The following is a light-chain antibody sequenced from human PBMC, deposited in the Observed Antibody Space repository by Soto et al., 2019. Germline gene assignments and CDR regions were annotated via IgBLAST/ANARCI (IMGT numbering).Light chain of an antibody. V-gene: IGKV1-5*01. CDR2: DAS. CDR1: QTIFRW. Sequence: DIQMTQSPSTLSASVGDRVTITCRASQTIFRWLAWYQQRPGKAPNLLISDASDLQSGVPSRFSGSGSGAEFTLTIGRLQPDDFATYYCQQYTSYPWTFGQGTKVEF. J-gene: IGKJ1*01. CDR3: QQYTSYPWT.